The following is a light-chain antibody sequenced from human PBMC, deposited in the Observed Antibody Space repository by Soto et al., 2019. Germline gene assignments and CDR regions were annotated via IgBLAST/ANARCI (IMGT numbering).Light chain of an antibody. CDR2: DAS. V-gene: IGKV3-11*01. CDR3: QQRSNWPHT. J-gene: IGKJ2*01. Sequence: EIVLTQSPATLSLSPGGRATLSCRASQSVSSYLAWYQQKPGQAPRLLIYDASNRATGIPARFSGSGSGTDCTLTISSLEPEDFAVFYCQQRSNWPHTFGPGTKLEIK. CDR1: QSVSSY.